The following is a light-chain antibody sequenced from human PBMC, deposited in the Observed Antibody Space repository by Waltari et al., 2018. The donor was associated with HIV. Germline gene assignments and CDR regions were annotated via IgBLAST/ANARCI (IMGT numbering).Light chain of an antibody. V-gene: IGLV2-8*01. J-gene: IGLJ3*02. CDR3: SSYAGSNNLV. CDR2: EVS. Sequence: QSALTQPPSASGSPGQSVTISCTGTSSDVGGYNYVSWYQQHPGKAPKLMSYEVSDRPSGVPDRFSGSKSGNTASLTVSGLQAEDEADYYCSSYAGSNNLVFGGGTKLAVL. CDR1: SSDVGGYNY.